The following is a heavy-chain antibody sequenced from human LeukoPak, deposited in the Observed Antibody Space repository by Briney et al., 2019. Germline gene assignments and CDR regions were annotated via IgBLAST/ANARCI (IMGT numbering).Heavy chain of an antibody. CDR2: SRSKAKSYTT. CDR1: GFTFSDHF. V-gene: IGHV3-72*01. D-gene: IGHD6-19*01. Sequence: GGSLRLSCAVSGFTFSDHFLDWVRQAPGKGLEWVGRSRSKAKSYTTEYAASVKGRFTISRDDSKNSLYLQMNSLKTADTAVYYCVRVGSVAGSDYLDYWGQGTLVTVSS. CDR3: VRVGSVAGSDYLDY. J-gene: IGHJ4*02.